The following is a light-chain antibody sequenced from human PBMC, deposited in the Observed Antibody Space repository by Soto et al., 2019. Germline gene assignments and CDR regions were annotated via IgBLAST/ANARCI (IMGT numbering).Light chain of an antibody. CDR3: QVWDSSSDRVV. J-gene: IGLJ2*01. V-gene: IGLV3-21*02. CDR2: DSR. Sequence: SYELTQPPSVSVAPGQTARITCAGSNIGTKSVHWYQQKPGQAPVLAVYDSRDRPSGIPERFSGSNSGNTATLTISRVEAGDEADYYCQVWDSSSDRVVFGGGTKLTVL. CDR1: NIGTKS.